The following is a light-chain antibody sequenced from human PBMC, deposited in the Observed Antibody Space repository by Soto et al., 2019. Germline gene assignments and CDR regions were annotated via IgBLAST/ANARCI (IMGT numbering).Light chain of an antibody. J-gene: IGLJ1*01. CDR1: SRDVGGYNY. CDR3: SSFTSSITYV. V-gene: IGLV2-14*03. CDR2: DVS. Sequence: SLLAQPASVSGSPGQSITISCTWTSRDVGGYNYVSWYQQYPGKAPKLMIYDVSNRPSGVSNRFSGSKSGNTASLTISGLQAEDEADYYCSSFTSSITYVFGTGTKVTVL.